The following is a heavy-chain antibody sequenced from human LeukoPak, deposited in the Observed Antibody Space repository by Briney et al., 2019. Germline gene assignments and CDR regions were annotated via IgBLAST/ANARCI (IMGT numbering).Heavy chain of an antibody. Sequence: GASVKVPCKTSGYTLTSYGISWVRQATGQGLEWMGWMNPNSGNTGYAQKFQGRVTMTRNTSISTAYMELSSLRSEDTAVYYCARVVVAGPRAFDYWGQGTLVTVSS. V-gene: IGHV1-8*02. J-gene: IGHJ4*02. CDR2: MNPNSGNT. CDR1: GYTLTSYG. D-gene: IGHD6-19*01. CDR3: ARVVVAGPRAFDY.